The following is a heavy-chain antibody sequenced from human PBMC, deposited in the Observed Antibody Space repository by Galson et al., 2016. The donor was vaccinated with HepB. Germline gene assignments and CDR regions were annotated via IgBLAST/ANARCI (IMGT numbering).Heavy chain of an antibody. D-gene: IGHD2-2*01. CDR3: ARDGGGSGTSDFDY. V-gene: IGHV1-69*13. Sequence: SVKVSCKAPGGTFSTYAFNWVRQAPGQGLEWMGGIIPILGTPNYAQNFQGRVTITADESTSTAYMELSSLRSEDTAVYYCARDGGGSGTSDFDYWGQGTLVIVSS. J-gene: IGHJ4*02. CDR2: IIPILGTP. CDR1: GGTFSTYA.